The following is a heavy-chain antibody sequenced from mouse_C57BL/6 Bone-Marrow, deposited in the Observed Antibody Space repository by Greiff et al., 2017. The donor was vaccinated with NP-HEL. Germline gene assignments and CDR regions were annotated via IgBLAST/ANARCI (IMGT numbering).Heavy chain of an antibody. CDR1: GYTFTSYG. J-gene: IGHJ3*01. CDR2: IYPRSGNT. CDR3: ARLDWVAY. V-gene: IGHV1-81*01. Sequence: VQVVESGAELARPGASVKLSCKASGYTFTSYGISWVKQRTGQGLEWIGEIYPRSGNTYYNEKFKGKATLTADKSSSTAYMELRSLTSEDSAVYFCARLDWVAYWGQGTLVTVSA.